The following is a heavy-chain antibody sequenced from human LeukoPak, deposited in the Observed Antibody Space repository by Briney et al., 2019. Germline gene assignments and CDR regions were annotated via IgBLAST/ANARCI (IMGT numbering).Heavy chain of an antibody. J-gene: IGHJ5*02. CDR3: ASQMTMIGWFDP. Sequence: GGSLRLSCAASGFTFSSYAMSWVRQAPGKGLEWVSAISGSGGSTYYADSVKGRFTISRDNSKNTLYLQMNSLRVEDTAVYYCASQMTMIGWFDPWGQGTPVTVSS. CDR1: GFTFSSYA. CDR2: ISGSGGST. V-gene: IGHV3-23*01. D-gene: IGHD3-22*01.